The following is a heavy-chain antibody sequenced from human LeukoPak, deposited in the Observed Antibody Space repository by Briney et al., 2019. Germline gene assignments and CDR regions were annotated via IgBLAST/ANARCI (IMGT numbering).Heavy chain of an antibody. CDR3: ARGRPFPIAAYHMGWFDP. CDR2: IYYSGST. V-gene: IGHV4-39*01. J-gene: IGHJ5*02. CDR1: GGSISSSSYY. D-gene: IGHD6-13*01. Sequence: SETLSLTCTVSGGSISSSSYYWGWIRQPPGKGLEWIGSIYYSGSTYYNPSLKSRVTISVDTSKNQFSLKLSSVTAADTAVYYCARGRPFPIAAYHMGWFDPWGQGTLVTVSS.